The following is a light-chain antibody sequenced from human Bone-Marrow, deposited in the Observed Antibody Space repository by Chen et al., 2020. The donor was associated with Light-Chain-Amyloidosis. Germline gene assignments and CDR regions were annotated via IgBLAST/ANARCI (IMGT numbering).Light chain of an antibody. V-gene: IGLV3-21*02. CDR3: QVWDRSSDRPV. J-gene: IGLJ3*02. Sequence: YVLPQPSSVSVAPGHPGTLACGGNNIGSTSVHWYQQTPGQAPLLVVYDDSDRPSGIPERLSGSNSGNTATLTISRVEAGDEADYYCQVWDRSSDRPVFGGGTKLTVL. CDR2: DDS. CDR1: NIGSTS.